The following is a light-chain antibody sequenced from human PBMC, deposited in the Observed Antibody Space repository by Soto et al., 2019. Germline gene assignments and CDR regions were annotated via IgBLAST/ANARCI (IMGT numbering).Light chain of an antibody. J-gene: IGKJ2*01. CDR3: MQALKSPHT. CDR2: LGS. V-gene: IGKV2-28*01. CDR1: QSLLHSNGYNY. Sequence: DIVMTQPPFSQPVTLGEPASISCRSSQSLLHSNGYNYLDWYLQKPGQSPQLLIYLGSNRASGVPDRFSGSGSGTDFTLKISRVEADDVGVYYCMQALKSPHTFGQGTKLEIK.